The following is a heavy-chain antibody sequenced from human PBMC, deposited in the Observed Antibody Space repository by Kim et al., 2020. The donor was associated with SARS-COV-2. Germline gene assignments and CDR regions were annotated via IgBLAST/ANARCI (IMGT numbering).Heavy chain of an antibody. J-gene: IGHJ4*02. CDR3: VKPQRPYNWNDDYFDY. Sequence: SVKGRFTISRDNSKNTLYLQMSSLRAEDTAVYYCVKPQRPYNWNDDYFDYWGQGTLVTVSS. V-gene: IGHV3-64D*09. D-gene: IGHD1-20*01.